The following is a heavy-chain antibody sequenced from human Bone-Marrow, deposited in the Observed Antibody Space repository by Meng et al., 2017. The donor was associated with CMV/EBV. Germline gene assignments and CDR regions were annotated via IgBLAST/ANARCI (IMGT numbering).Heavy chain of an antibody. V-gene: IGHV1-18*01. D-gene: IGHD6-13*01. CDR1: GYTFTTYG. CDR3: ARHSPPGIAAFYYYYGMDV. CDR2: ISAHNGNI. J-gene: IGHJ6*02. Sequence: ASVKVSCKASGYTFTTYGISWVRQAPGQGLEWMGWISAHNGNINYAQKFQDRVTMTTDTSTSIAYMELRSLRSDDSAMYYCARHSPPGIAAFYYYYGMDVWGQGTTVTVSS.